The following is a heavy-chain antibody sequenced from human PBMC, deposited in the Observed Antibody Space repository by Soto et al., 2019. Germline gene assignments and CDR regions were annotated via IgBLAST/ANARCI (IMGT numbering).Heavy chain of an antibody. CDR2: INHSGST. V-gene: IGHV4-34*01. D-gene: IGHD5-18*01. CDR1: GGSFSGYY. Sequence: TLSLTCAVYGGSFSGYYWSWIRQPPGKGLEWIGEINHSGSTNYNPSLKSRVTISVDTSKNQFSLKLSSVTAADTAVYYCASGAATARDYYYYGMDVWGQGTTVTVSS. J-gene: IGHJ6*02. CDR3: ASGAATARDYYYYGMDV.